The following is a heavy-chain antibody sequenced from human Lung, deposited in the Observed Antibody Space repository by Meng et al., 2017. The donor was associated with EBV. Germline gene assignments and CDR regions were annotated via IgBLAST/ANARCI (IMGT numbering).Heavy chain of an antibody. Sequence: ELGLGLWKPSGTLSPTCAVSGGSFSIDYGSLLGQPPGRGLAWIGDIYYSGSTYYYPSLKKLVGISVDTSNNKFSLKLSSVTAADTAVEYCARAGDTWYFDYWGQGTLVTVSS. V-gene: IGHV4-59*12. CDR3: ARAGDTWYFDY. CDR2: IYYSGST. J-gene: IGHJ4*02. D-gene: IGHD3-10*01. CDR1: GGSFSIDY.